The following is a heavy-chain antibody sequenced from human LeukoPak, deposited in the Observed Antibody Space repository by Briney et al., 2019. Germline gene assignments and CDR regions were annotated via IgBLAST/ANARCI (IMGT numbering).Heavy chain of an antibody. D-gene: IGHD5-12*01. CDR2: TYSRSKWYY. J-gene: IGHJ4*02. CDR1: GDSVSSNSVA. CDR3: ARGATAYFDS. Sequence: SQTLSLTCAISGDSVSSNSVAWNWVRQSPSSGLEWLGRTYSRSKWYYDYAVSVKSRITINPDTSKNQFSLQLNSVTPEDTAVYYCARGATAYFDSWGQGTLVTVSS. V-gene: IGHV6-1*01.